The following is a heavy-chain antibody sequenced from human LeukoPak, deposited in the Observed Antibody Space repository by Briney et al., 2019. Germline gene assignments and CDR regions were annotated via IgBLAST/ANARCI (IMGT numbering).Heavy chain of an antibody. D-gene: IGHD6-19*01. CDR2: IYYSGST. J-gene: IGHJ4*02. CDR3: ARSDAVAVDY. V-gene: IGHV4-59*01. CDR1: GGSFSGYY. Sequence: PSETLSLTCAVYGGSFSGYYWSWIRQPPGKGLEWIGYIYYSGSTNYNPSLKSRVTISVDTSKNQFSLKLSSVTAADTAVYYCARSDAVAVDYWGQGTLVTVSS.